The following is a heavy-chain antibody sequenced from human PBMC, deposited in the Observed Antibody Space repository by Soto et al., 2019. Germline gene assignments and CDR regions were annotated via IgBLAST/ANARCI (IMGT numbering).Heavy chain of an antibody. CDR2: ISSGGGDT. V-gene: IGHV3-23*01. Sequence: GGSLRLSCAASGFSFSSYGMGWVRQAPGKGLEWVSAISSGGGDTYYADSVKGRFAISRDNSKNTLFLQMSSLRGEDTAVYYCAKEEGPRRPFDYWGQGTLVTVSS. CDR3: AKEEGPRRPFDY. CDR1: GFSFSSYG. J-gene: IGHJ4*02.